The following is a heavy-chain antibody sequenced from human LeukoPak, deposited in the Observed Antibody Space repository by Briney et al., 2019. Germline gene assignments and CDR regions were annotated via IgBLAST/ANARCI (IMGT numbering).Heavy chain of an antibody. Sequence: SETLSLTCTVSGASVGTTSYYWGWIRQPPGRGLEWIGSFYYTTPTYYNPSLKSRVSISVDRSKNQFSLKLPSVTAADPAVYYCARGADHGGNLPFYFDYWGQGTLVTVSS. J-gene: IGHJ4*02. CDR2: FYYTTPT. D-gene: IGHD4-23*01. V-gene: IGHV4-39*07. CDR1: GASVGTTSYY. CDR3: ARGADHGGNLPFYFDY.